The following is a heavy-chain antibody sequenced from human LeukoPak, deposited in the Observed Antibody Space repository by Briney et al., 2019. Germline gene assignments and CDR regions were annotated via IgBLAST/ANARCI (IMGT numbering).Heavy chain of an antibody. CDR2: ITWNRDNI. D-gene: IGHD3-22*01. Sequence: GGSLRLSCAASGFTFSSYAMHWVRQAPGKGLEWVSGITWNRDNIGYGDSVKGRFTISRDNVKNVPYLQMTSLRPEDTALYYCAKDLSSAITSALVLDVWGQGTTVIVSS. V-gene: IGHV3-9*01. CDR1: GFTFSSYA. CDR3: AKDLSSAITSALVLDV. J-gene: IGHJ6*02.